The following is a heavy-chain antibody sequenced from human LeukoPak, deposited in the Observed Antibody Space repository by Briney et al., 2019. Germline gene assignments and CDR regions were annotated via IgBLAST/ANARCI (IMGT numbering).Heavy chain of an antibody. V-gene: IGHV3-30*18. CDR1: GFTFSSYG. CDR3: AKDFDY. CDR2: ISYDGSNK. Sequence: GRSLRLSCAASGFTFSSYGMHWVRQASGKGLEWVAVISYDGSNKYYADSEKGRFTISRDNSKNTLYLQMNSLRAEDTAVYYCAKDFDYWGQGTLVTVSS. J-gene: IGHJ4*02.